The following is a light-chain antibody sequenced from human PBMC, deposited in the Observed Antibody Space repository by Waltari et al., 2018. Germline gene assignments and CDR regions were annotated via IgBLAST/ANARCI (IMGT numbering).Light chain of an antibody. V-gene: IGLV2-11*01. CDR1: SSDVGGYKY. J-gene: IGLJ2*01. CDR3: CSDAGGDTVV. CDR2: DVT. Sequence: QSALTQPRSVSGSPGQSVTISCTGTSSDVGGYKYVSWYQQHPGKAPKLMISDVTERPSGVPDRFSGSKSGNTAALTISGLQAEDEGDYYCCSDAGGDTVVFGGGTKLTVL.